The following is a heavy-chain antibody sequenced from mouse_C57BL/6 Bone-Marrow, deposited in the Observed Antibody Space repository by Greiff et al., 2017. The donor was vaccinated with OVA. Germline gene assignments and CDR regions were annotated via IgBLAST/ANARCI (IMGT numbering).Heavy chain of an antibody. CDR1: GYTFTSYW. CDR3: ARDYYGSSPAY. D-gene: IGHD1-1*01. V-gene: IGHV1-69*01. J-gene: IGHJ3*01. CDR2: IDPSDSYT. Sequence: QVQLQQPGAELVMPGASVKLSCKASGYTFTSYWMHWVKQRPGPGLEWIGEIDPSDSYTNYNQKFKGKSTLTVDKSSSTAYMQLSSLSSEDSAVYYCARDYYGSSPAYWGQGTLVTVSA.